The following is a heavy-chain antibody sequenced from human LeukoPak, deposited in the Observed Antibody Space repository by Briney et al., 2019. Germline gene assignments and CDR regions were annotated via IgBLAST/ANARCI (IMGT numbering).Heavy chain of an antibody. Sequence: GGSLRLSCAASGFTFSSYAMHWVRQAPGKGLEWVAVISYDGSNKYYADSVKGRFTISRDNSKNTLYLQMNSLRAEDTAVYYCARPETYSSGWYYYYGMGVWGQGTTVTVSS. D-gene: IGHD6-19*01. J-gene: IGHJ6*02. CDR1: GFTFSSYA. CDR2: ISYDGSNK. CDR3: ARPETYSSGWYYYYGMGV. V-gene: IGHV3-30*04.